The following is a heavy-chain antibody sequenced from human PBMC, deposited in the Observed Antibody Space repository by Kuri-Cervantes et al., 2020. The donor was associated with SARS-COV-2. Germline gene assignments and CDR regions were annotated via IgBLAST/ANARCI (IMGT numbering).Heavy chain of an antibody. J-gene: IGHJ4*02. V-gene: IGHV1-24*01. CDR1: GYTLTELS. Sequence: SVKVSCKVSGYTLTELSMHWVRQAPGKGLEWVGGFDPEDGETIYAQKFQGRVTMTEDTSTDTAYMELSSLRSEDTAVYYCATLFSVVPAATPNYWGQGTLVTVSS. D-gene: IGHD2-2*02. CDR2: FDPEDGET. CDR3: ATLFSVVPAATPNY.